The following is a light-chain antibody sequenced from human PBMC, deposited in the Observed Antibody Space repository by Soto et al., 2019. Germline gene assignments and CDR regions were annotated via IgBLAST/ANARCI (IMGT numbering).Light chain of an antibody. J-gene: IGLJ2*01. CDR2: EVN. CDR1: SIDIGTYNL. Sequence: QLVLTQPASVSGSPGQSITISCTGTSIDIGTYNLVSWYQQHPAKAPKLMIYEVNKRPSGVSNRFSGSKSGNTASLTISGLQAEDEADYYCSSYAGSNTLIFGGGTKLTVL. V-gene: IGLV2-23*02. CDR3: SSYAGSNTLI.